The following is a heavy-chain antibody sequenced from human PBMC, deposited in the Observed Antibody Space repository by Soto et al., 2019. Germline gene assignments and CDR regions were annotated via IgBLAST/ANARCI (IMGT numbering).Heavy chain of an antibody. Sequence: GASVKVSCKASGYTFTSYAMHWVRQAPGQRLEWMGWINAGNGNTKYSQKFQGRVTITRDTSASTAYMELSSLRSEDTAVYYCARDGTFGGADDWFDPWGQGTLVTVSS. CDR1: GYTFTSYA. CDR2: INAGNGNT. CDR3: ARDGTFGGADDWFDP. J-gene: IGHJ5*02. V-gene: IGHV1-3*01. D-gene: IGHD3-16*01.